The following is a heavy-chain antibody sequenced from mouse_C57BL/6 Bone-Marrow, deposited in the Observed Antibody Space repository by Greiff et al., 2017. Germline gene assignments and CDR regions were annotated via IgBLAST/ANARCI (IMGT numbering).Heavy chain of an antibody. D-gene: IGHD2-4*01. CDR2: IYPGSGST. CDR1: GYTFTSYW. CDR3: ARRGLGLRGGPSWFAY. V-gene: IGHV1-55*01. Sequence: QVQLQQPGAELVKPGASVKMSCKASGYTFTSYWITWVKQRPGQGLEWIGDIYPGSGSTNYNEKFKSKATLTVDTSSSTAYMQLSSLTSEDSAVYYCARRGLGLRGGPSWFAYWGQGTLVTVSA. J-gene: IGHJ3*01.